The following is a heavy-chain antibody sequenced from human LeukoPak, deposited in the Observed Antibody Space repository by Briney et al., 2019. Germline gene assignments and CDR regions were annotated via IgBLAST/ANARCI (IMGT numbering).Heavy chain of an antibody. J-gene: IGHJ4*02. CDR1: GFTFSTYA. CDR3: AKDPGPNSYGSFDN. D-gene: IGHD5-18*01. V-gene: IGHV3-23*01. Sequence: GGALRLSCAPSGFTFSTYAMTWVRQAPGKGLEWVSSTNGSGRNTYYADSVKGRFTISRDNSKNTLYLQMNSLRAEDTAIYYCAKDPGPNSYGSFDNWGQGTLVTVSS. CDR2: TNGSGRNT.